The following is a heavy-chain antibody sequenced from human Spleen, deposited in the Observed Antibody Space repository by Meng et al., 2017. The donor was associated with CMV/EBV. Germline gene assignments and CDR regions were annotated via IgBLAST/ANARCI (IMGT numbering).Heavy chain of an antibody. J-gene: IGHJ4*02. CDR1: GFTFSSYA. CDR2: ISYDGSNK. V-gene: IGHV3-30*04. CDR3: ARDDY. Sequence: GRSLGLSCAASGFTFSSYAMHWVRQAPGKGLEWVAVISYDGSNKYYADSVKGRFTISRDNSKNTLYLQMNSLRAEDTAVYYCARDDYWGQGTLVTVSS.